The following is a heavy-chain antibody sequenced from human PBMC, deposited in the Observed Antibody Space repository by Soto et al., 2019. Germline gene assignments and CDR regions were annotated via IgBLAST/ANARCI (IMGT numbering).Heavy chain of an antibody. CDR3: ARHRPRYWFDP. J-gene: IGHJ5*02. V-gene: IGHV5-51*01. Sequence: GESLKISCNGSGYSFTSYWICWVRQMPGKGLEWMGIIYPGDSDTRYSPSFQGQVTISADKSISTAYLQWSSLKASDTAMYYCARHRPRYWFDPWGQGTLVTVSS. CDR1: GYSFTSYW. CDR2: IYPGDSDT.